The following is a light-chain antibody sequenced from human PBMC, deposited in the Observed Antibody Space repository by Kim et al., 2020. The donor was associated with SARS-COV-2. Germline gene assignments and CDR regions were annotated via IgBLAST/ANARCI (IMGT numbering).Light chain of an antibody. J-gene: IGLJ3*02. V-gene: IGLV2-11*01. CDR2: DVT. CDR3: CSYADNYSWV. CDR1: SSSVGAYNY. Sequence: GQSVAISCTGTSSSVGAYNYVSWYQQHPGKAPKLMIYDVTKRPSGVPDRFSGSKSGNTASLTISGLQAEDEADYYCCSYADNYSWVFGGGTQLTVL.